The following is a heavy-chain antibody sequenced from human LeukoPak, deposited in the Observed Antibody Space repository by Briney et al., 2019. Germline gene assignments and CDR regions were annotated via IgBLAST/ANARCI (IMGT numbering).Heavy chain of an antibody. Sequence: GASVKVSCKASGGTFSSYAISWVRQAPGRGLEWMGGIIPIFGTANYAQKFQGRVTITADESTSTAYMELSSLRSEDTAVYYCARARGGYNYSFYYYMDVWGKGTTVTISS. J-gene: IGHJ6*03. D-gene: IGHD5-24*01. CDR3: ARARGGYNYSFYYYMDV. CDR2: IIPIFGTA. CDR1: GGTFSSYA. V-gene: IGHV1-69*13.